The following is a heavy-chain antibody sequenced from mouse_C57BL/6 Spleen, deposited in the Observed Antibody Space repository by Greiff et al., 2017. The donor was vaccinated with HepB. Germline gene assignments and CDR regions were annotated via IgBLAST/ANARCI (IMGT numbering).Heavy chain of an antibody. Sequence: LQQPGAELVMPGASVKLSCKASGYTFTSYWMHWVKQRPGQGLEWIGEIDPSDSYTNYNQKFKGKSTLTVDKSSSTAYMQLSSLTSEDSAVYYCARAYYSNYVGYAMDYWGQGTSVTVSS. CDR2: IDPSDSYT. D-gene: IGHD2-5*01. CDR3: ARAYYSNYVGYAMDY. V-gene: IGHV1-69*01. J-gene: IGHJ4*01. CDR1: GYTFTSYW.